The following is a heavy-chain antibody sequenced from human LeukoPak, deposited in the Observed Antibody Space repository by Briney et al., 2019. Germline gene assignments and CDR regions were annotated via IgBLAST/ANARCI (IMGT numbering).Heavy chain of an antibody. CDR3: ARGRAGSSWYLTYYYYGMDV. Sequence: SVKVSCKASGYTFTSYYMHWVRQAPGQGLEWMGGIIPIFGTANYAQKFQGRVTITADESTSTAYMELSSLRSEDTAVYYCARGRAGSSWYLTYYYYGMDVWGQGTTVTVSS. CDR1: GYTFTSYY. V-gene: IGHV1-69*13. J-gene: IGHJ6*02. D-gene: IGHD6-13*01. CDR2: IIPIFGTA.